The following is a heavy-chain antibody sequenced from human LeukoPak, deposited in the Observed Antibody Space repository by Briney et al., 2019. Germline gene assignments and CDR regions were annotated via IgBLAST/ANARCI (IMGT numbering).Heavy chain of an antibody. Sequence: SVKVSCKASVGTFSSYAISWVRQAPGQGLEWMGGIIPIFGTANYAQKFQGRVTITTDESTSTAYMELSSLRSEDTAVYYCARDSSGRYSSSSYRRSYYYYYMDVWGKGTTVTVSS. CDR2: IIPIFGTA. D-gene: IGHD6-6*01. CDR3: ARDSSGRYSSSSYRRSYYYYYMDV. CDR1: VGTFSSYA. V-gene: IGHV1-69*05. J-gene: IGHJ6*03.